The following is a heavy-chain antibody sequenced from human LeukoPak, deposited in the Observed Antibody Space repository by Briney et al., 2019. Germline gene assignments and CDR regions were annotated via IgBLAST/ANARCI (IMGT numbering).Heavy chain of an antibody. CDR2: ISAYNGNT. CDR3: ARDDLDCTGGTCYPDNY. CDR1: GYTFTTYG. J-gene: IGHJ4*02. D-gene: IGHD2-15*01. V-gene: IGHV1-18*01. Sequence: ASVKVSCKASGYTFTTYGITWVRQAPGQGLEWMGWISAYNGNTNYAENLQGRVTMITDTSTSTAYMELRNLRSDDTAFYYCARDDLDCTGGTCYPDNYWGQGTLVAVSA.